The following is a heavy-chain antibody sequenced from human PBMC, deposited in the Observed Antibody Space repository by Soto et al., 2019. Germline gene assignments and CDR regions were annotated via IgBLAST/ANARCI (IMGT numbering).Heavy chain of an antibody. CDR2: ISATAVSS. CDR1: GFGFGHYV. Sequence: GGSLRLSCAASGFGFGHYVMSWVRQAPGKGLEWVSGISATAVSSYSADSVKGRFTISRDNSQNMLYLQMKSLTVEDTAVYYCAKGGDSWSGYSQHRGKGTLVTVSS. D-gene: IGHD3-3*01. CDR3: AKGGDSWSGYSQH. V-gene: IGHV3-23*01. J-gene: IGHJ4*02.